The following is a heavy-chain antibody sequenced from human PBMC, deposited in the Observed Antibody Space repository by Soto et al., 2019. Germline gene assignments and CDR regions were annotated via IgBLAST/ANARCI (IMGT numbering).Heavy chain of an antibody. V-gene: IGHV3-30-3*01. Sequence: QVQLVESGGGVVQPGRSLRLSCAASGFTFSSYTMHWVRQAPGKGLEWVAVISYDGSNKYYADSVKGRLTISRDNSKNTLYLQMNSLRAEDTAVYYCARDRSCISTSCYYYGMDVWGQGTTVTVSS. J-gene: IGHJ6*02. CDR3: ARDRSCISTSCYYYGMDV. D-gene: IGHD2-2*01. CDR2: ISYDGSNK. CDR1: GFTFSSYT.